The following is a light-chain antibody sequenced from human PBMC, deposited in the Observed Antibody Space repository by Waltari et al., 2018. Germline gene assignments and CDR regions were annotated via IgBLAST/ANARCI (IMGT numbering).Light chain of an antibody. CDR1: QNIRSN. V-gene: IGKV3-15*01. CDR2: GAS. J-gene: IGKJ1*01. Sequence: EIVMTQSPATLSVFPGERATLSCSASQNIRSNLAWYQHKPGQAPRLLIYGASTRATGIPVRFSGSGSGTEFTLTISSLQSEDFAVYFCQQYDNWLGTFGQGTKVEIK. CDR3: QQYDNWLGT.